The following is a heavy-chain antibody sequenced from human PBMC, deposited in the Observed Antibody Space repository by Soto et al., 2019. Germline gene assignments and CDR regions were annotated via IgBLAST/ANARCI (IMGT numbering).Heavy chain of an antibody. CDR1: VGSISIIDYV. CDR2: IYHTGTT. Sequence: SETLSLTCSFSVGSISIIDYVWSWIRQPPGEGLEWIGFIYHTGTTYYNPSLRSRVTISIDTSKSQFSMKLNSVTAADTAVYYCARVMAAMKNWLDPWGQGTMVTVSS. V-gene: IGHV4-30-4*01. D-gene: IGHD2-2*01. CDR3: ARVMAAMKNWLDP. J-gene: IGHJ5*02.